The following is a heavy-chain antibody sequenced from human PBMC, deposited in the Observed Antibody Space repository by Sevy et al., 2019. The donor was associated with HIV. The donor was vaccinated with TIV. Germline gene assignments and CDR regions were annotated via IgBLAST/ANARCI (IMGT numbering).Heavy chain of an antibody. CDR3: AGPILTYNNGWSYYDY. V-gene: IGHV4-39*01. CDR2: INYSGIT. D-gene: IGHD6-19*01. J-gene: IGHJ4*02. Sequence: SETLFLTCTVSGASISSSGHYWGWIRQPPGKGLEWLASINYSGITFYNPSLKSRVTISADTSKNQFSLDLNSVTAADTAIYFCAGPILTYNNGWSYYDYWGQGTVVTVSS. CDR1: GASISSSGHY.